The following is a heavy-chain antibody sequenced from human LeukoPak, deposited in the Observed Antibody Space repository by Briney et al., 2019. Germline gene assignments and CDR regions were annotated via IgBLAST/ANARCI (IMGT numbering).Heavy chain of an antibody. D-gene: IGHD3-10*01. CDR3: TRDFGSTPFFPYYFDY. Sequence: GGSLRLSCTVSGFTFGVFATSWVRQAPGKGLEWVGFIRSKAYGGTTEYAASVKGRFTISRDDSKSIAYLQMNSLKPEDTAVYYCTRDFGSTPFFPYYFDYWGQGTLVTVSS. CDR1: GFTFGVFA. J-gene: IGHJ4*02. CDR2: IRSKAYGGTT. V-gene: IGHV3-49*04.